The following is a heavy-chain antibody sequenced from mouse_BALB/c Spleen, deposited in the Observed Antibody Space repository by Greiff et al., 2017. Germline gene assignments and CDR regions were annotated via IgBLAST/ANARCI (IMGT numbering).Heavy chain of an antibody. J-gene: IGHJ4*01. CDR1: GYSFTGYY. CDR3: ASRSTMITTGFYAMDY. CDR2: INPYNGAT. D-gene: IGHD2-4*01. Sequence: EVQLQQSGPELVKPGASVKISCKASGYSFTGYYMHWVKQSHVKSLEWIGRINPYNGATSYNQNFKDKASLTVDKSSSTAYMELHSLTSEDSAVYYCASRSTMITTGFYAMDYWGQGTSVTVSS. V-gene: IGHV1-26*01.